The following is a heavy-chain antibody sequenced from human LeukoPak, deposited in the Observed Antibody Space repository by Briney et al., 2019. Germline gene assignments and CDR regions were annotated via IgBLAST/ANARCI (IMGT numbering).Heavy chain of an antibody. J-gene: IGHJ4*02. CDR2: ISGSGGST. CDR1: GFTFSGFA. CDR3: AKRRHDYGGNRGAFDY. V-gene: IGHV3-23*01. Sequence: GGSLRLSCAASGFTFSGFAMSWVRQAPGKGLEWVSAISGSGGSTYYADSVKGRFTISRDNSKNTLYLQMNSLRAEDTAVYYCAKRRHDYGGNRGAFDYWGQGTLVTVSS. D-gene: IGHD4-23*01.